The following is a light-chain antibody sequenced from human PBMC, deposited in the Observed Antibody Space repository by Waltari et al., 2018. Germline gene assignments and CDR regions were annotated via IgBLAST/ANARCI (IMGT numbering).Light chain of an antibody. CDR1: QSVSRT. CDR3: QHYVRLPAT. Sequence: EIVLTQSPGTLSLSPGERATLSCRASQSVSRTLAWYQQKPGQAPKLLIYGASIRATGIPDRFTSSGSGTDFSLTISSLEPEDFAIYFCQHYVRLPATFGQGTKVEIK. V-gene: IGKV3-20*01. CDR2: GAS. J-gene: IGKJ1*01.